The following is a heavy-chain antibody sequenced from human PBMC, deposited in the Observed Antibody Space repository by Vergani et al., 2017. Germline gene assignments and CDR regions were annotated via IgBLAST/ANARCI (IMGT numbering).Heavy chain of an antibody. CDR1: GYTLTELS. D-gene: IGHD6-6*01. V-gene: IGHV1-24*01. Sequence: QVQLVQSGAEVKKPGASVKVSCKVSGYTLTELSMHWVRQAPGXGLEWMGGFDPEDGETIYAQKFQGRVTMTEDTSTDTAYMELSSLRSEDTAVYYCSTVGLPARLSPDGYYYYYGMDVWGQGTTVTVSS. CDR2: FDPEDGET. J-gene: IGHJ6*02. CDR3: STVGLPARLSPDGYYYYYGMDV.